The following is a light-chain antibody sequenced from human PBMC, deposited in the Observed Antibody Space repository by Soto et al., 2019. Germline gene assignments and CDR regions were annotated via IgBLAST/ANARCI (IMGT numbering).Light chain of an antibody. Sequence: DIQMTQSPSSLSASVGDRVTITCRASQSISYYLNWYQQKPGRDPRLLFYTTSSLQSGVPSKFSGRASGTDFTLTISSLQPEDFATYYGQQSYTTPLTCGQGTKVEIK. V-gene: IGKV1-39*01. CDR3: QQSYTTPLT. J-gene: IGKJ1*01. CDR2: TTS. CDR1: QSISYY.